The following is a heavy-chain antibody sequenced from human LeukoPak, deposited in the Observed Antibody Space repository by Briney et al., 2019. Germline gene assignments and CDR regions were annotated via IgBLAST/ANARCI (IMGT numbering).Heavy chain of an antibody. CDR3: TRNAAGPDGDVDY. Sequence: GGSLRLSCAASGFTFNSHWMHWGRQAPGKGLVWVSRINSDGSNTNYADSVKGRFTISRDNAKNTLYLQMNSLRVEDTAVYYCTRNAAGPDGDVDYRGQGTLVTVSS. CDR1: GFTFNSHW. J-gene: IGHJ4*02. CDR2: INSDGSNT. V-gene: IGHV3-74*01. D-gene: IGHD4-17*01.